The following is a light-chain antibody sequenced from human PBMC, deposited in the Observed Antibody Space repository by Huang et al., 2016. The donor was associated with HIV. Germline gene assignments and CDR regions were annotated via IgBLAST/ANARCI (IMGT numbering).Light chain of an antibody. CDR3: QQYFSTPRT. CDR1: QRIVHTSKNKNF. Sequence: DIVMTQSPDSLTVSLGERATINCKSSQRIVHTSKNKNFLSWFQQKPGQPPKLLMHWASTRESGVPDRVSGSGSGTDFTLTINGLQAEDVAVYYCQQYFSTPRTFGQGTRVEIK. J-gene: IGKJ1*01. CDR2: WAS. V-gene: IGKV4-1*01.